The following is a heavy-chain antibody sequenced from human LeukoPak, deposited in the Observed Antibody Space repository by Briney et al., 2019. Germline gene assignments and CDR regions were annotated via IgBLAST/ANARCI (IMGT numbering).Heavy chain of an antibody. J-gene: IGHJ3*02. CDR3: ARDAFDI. CDR1: GGSFSGYY. V-gene: IGHV4-34*01. CDR2: INHSGST. Sequence: KPSETLSLTCAVYGGSFSGYYWSWIRQPPGKGLEWIGEINHSGSTNYNPSLKSRVTISVDTSKNQFSLKLSSVTAADTAVYYCARDAFDIWGQGTMVTVSS.